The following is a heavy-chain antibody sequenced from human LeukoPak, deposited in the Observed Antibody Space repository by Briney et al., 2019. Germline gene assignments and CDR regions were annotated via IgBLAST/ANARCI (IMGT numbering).Heavy chain of an antibody. CDR3: ARVGGTGLQDYFDF. CDR1: GFTFSSYA. Sequence: GGSLRLSCAASGFTFSSYAVSWVRQAPGKGPEWVSGISGSGGTTYYADSVKGRFTISRDNSKNTLYLQMNSLRAEDTAVYYCARVGGTGLQDYFDFWGQGVLVTVSS. J-gene: IGHJ4*02. V-gene: IGHV3-23*01. D-gene: IGHD2-8*02. CDR2: ISGSGGTT.